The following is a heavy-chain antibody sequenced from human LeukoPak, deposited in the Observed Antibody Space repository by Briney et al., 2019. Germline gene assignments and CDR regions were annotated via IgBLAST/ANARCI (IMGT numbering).Heavy chain of an antibody. D-gene: IGHD3-22*01. CDR1: RFTFSSYW. V-gene: IGHV3-7*01. Sequence: GGSLRLSCAASRFTFSSYWMSWVRQAPGKGLECVANIKGDGSEEYYVDSVKGRFSISRDNAKNSLYLQMNSLRAEDTAVYYCARDWLAGNPYHAFDLWGEGTMVTVSS. CDR2: IKGDGSEE. CDR3: ARDWLAGNPYHAFDL. J-gene: IGHJ3*01.